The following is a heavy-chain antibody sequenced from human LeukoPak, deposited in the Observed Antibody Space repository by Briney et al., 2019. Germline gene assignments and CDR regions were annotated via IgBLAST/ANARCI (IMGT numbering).Heavy chain of an antibody. V-gene: IGHV2-5*01. D-gene: IGHD3-3*01. CDR2: IYWNDEK. CDR3: AHRRLRSDYDFWSGYWGYFDY. Sequence: SGPTLVNPTQTLTLTCTFSGFSLSTSGVGVGWIRQPPGKALEWLALIYWNDEKRYSPSLKSRLTITKDTSKNQVVLTMTNMDPVDTATYYCAHRRLRSDYDFWSGYWGYFDYWGQGTLVTVSS. CDR1: GFSLSTSGVG. J-gene: IGHJ4*02.